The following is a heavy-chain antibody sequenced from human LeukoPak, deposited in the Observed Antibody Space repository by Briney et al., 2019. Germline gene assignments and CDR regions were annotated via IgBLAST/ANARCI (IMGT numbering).Heavy chain of an antibody. J-gene: IGHJ6*03. CDR1: GFTVSSNY. CDR3: ARVLSIAARRSGVYYYYYMDV. Sequence: GGSLRLSCAASGFTVSSNYMSWVRQAPGKGLEWVSVIYSGGSTYYADSVKGRFTISRDNSKNTLYLQMNSLRAEDTAVYYCARVLSIAARRSGVYYYYYMDVWGKGTTVTVSS. D-gene: IGHD6-6*01. CDR2: IYSGGST. V-gene: IGHV3-53*01.